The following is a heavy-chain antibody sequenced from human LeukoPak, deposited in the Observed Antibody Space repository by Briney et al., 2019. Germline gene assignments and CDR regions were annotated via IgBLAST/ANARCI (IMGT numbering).Heavy chain of an antibody. V-gene: IGHV4-59*02. CDR2: IYYSGST. CDR3: ARGLLAAAGTIYYYYYMDV. D-gene: IGHD6-13*01. Sequence: PSETLSLTCTVSGGSVSSYYWSWIRQPPGKGLEWIGYIYYSGSTNYNPSLKSRVTISVDTSKNQFSLKLSSVTAADTAVYYCARGLLAAAGTIYYYYYMDVWGKGTTVTVSS. J-gene: IGHJ6*03. CDR1: GGSVSSYY.